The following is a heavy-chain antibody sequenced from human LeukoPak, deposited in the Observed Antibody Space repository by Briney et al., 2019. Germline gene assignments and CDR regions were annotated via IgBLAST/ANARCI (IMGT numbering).Heavy chain of an antibody. V-gene: IGHV3-23*01. D-gene: IGHD1-26*01. Sequence: GGSLRLSCAASGFTFSSYAMSWVRQAPGKGLEWVSAISGSGGSTYYADSVKGRFTISRDNAKNTLYLQMNSLRAEDTAVYYCARDSGSFHDAFDIWGQGTMVTVSS. CDR1: GFTFSSYA. CDR2: ISGSGGST. CDR3: ARDSGSFHDAFDI. J-gene: IGHJ3*02.